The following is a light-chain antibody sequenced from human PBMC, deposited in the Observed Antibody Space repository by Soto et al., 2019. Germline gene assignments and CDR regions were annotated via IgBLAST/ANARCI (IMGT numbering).Light chain of an antibody. J-gene: IGKJ1*01. Sequence: ETVVTQSTATPSMSPGGRATLSCRTSESISRNLAWYQQKLGQAPRLLIYGASTRATGVPDRFTGSGSGTDFILTITSLQSEDFGIYYCQQYYHWPRTFGQGTKVDIK. CDR2: GAS. V-gene: IGKV3-15*01. CDR1: ESISRN. CDR3: QQYYHWPRT.